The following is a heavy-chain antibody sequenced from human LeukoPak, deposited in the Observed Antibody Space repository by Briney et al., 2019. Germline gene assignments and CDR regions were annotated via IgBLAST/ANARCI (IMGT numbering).Heavy chain of an antibody. CDR2: INTRSRT. CDR1: GFAFSTHS. Sequence: GGSLRLACAAYGFAFSTHSMNSVRQAPGKGLEWDAAINTRSRTYYADSVKGQFTMSRDNAKNSLYLQMNSLRVEDTAVYYCARETGCSSTSCYGEAFDTWGQGIMVTVSS. D-gene: IGHD2-2*01. CDR3: ARETGCSSTSCYGEAFDT. J-gene: IGHJ3*02. V-gene: IGHV3-21*01.